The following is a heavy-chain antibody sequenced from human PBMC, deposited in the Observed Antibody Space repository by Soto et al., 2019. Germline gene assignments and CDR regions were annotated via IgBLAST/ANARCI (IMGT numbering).Heavy chain of an antibody. CDR1: GFTFSSYE. Sequence: PGGSLRLSCAASGFTFSSYEMNWVRQAPGKGLEWVSYISSSGSTIYYADSVKGRFTISRDNAKNSLYLQMNSLRAEDTAVYYCARDREDSGSYSGRGLFDYWGQGTLVTVSS. CDR3: ARDREDSGSYSGRGLFDY. J-gene: IGHJ4*02. D-gene: IGHD1-26*01. V-gene: IGHV3-48*03. CDR2: ISSSGSTI.